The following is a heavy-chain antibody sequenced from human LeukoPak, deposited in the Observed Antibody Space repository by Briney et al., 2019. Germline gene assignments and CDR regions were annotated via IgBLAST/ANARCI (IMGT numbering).Heavy chain of an antibody. J-gene: IGHJ6*02. CDR3: ARDVVRVAMVRGLMDV. V-gene: IGHV3-33*01. D-gene: IGHD3-10*01. CDR1: GFTFSYYG. CDR2: IWHDGNYK. Sequence: PGGSLRLSCAASGFTFSYYGMHWVRLGPGRGPEWVAVIWHDGNYKYYADSVKGRFTISRDNSKNTVYLQMNSLGAEDTAVYHRARDVVRVAMVRGLMDVWGQGTTVTVSS.